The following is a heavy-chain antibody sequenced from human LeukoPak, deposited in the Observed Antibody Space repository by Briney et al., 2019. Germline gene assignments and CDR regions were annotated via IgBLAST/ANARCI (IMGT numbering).Heavy chain of an antibody. Sequence: PSETLSLTCTVSGGSISSSSYYWGWIRQPPGKGLEWIGSIYYSGSTYYNPSLKSRVTISVDTSKNQFSLKLSSVTAADTAVYYCATGLWSYYFDYWGQGTLVTVSS. V-gene: IGHV4-39*07. CDR2: IYYSGST. J-gene: IGHJ4*02. D-gene: IGHD5-18*01. CDR3: ATGLWSYYFDY. CDR1: GGSISSSSYY.